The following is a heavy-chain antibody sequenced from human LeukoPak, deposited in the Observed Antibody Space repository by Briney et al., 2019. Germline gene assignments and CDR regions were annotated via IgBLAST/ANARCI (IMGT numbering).Heavy chain of an antibody. V-gene: IGHV3-23*01. Sequence: GGSLRLSCAASGFTFSSYAMSWVRQAPGKGLERVSAISGSGGSTYYADSVKGRFTISRDNSKNTLYLQMNSLRAEDTAVYYCAKGSMIVVVPSVFDPWGQGTLVTVSS. CDR1: GFTFSSYA. D-gene: IGHD3-22*01. CDR2: ISGSGGST. CDR3: AKGSMIVVVPSVFDP. J-gene: IGHJ5*02.